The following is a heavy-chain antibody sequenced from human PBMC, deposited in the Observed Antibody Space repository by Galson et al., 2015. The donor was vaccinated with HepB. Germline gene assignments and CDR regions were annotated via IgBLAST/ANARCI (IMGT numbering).Heavy chain of an antibody. J-gene: IGHJ6*03. Sequence: SLRLSCAASGFTFSSYWMSWVRQAPGKGLEWVANIKQDGSEKYYVDSVKGRFTISRDNAKNSLYLQMNSLRAEDTAVYYCARERRSVLRFLGKYMDVWGKGTTVTVSS. CDR3: ARERRSVLRFLGKYMDV. D-gene: IGHD3-3*01. CDR2: IKQDGSEK. CDR1: GFTFSSYW. V-gene: IGHV3-7*01.